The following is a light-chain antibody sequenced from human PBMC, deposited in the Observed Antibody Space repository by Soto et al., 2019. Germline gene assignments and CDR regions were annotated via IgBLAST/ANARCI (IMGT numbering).Light chain of an antibody. V-gene: IGKV4-1*01. J-gene: IGKJ4*01. CDR3: QQYYSTPLS. Sequence: DIVMTQSPDSLAVSLGERATINCKSSQSVLYSSNNKNYLSWYQQKPGPPPKLLIYWASTRESGVPDRFSGSGSGTDFTLTISSRQAEDVAVYCCQQYYSTPLSFGGGTKVEIK. CDR2: WAS. CDR1: QSVLYSSNNKNY.